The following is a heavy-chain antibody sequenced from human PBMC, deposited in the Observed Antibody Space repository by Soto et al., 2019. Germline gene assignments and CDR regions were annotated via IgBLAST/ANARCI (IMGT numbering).Heavy chain of an antibody. CDR2: MSYDGSDT. J-gene: IGHJ1*01. D-gene: IGHD3-10*02. V-gene: IGHV3-30*02. CDR3: SIVRGADGSLEH. CDR1: GFLFSNNG. Sequence: GGSLRLSCVVSGFLFSNNGMHWVRQTPGKGLEWVAFMSYDGSDTFYADSVKGRFTISRDNSKNTLFLHMSNLRAEDTAMYYCSIVRGADGSLEHWDKGTFLTGSS.